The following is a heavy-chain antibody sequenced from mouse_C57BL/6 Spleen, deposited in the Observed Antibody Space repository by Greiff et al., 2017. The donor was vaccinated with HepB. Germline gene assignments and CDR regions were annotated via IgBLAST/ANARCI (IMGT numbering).Heavy chain of an antibody. CDR2: INPNNGGT. J-gene: IGHJ4*01. CDR1: GYTFTDYY. Sequence: EVQLQQSGPELVKPGASVKISCKASGYTFTDYYMNWVKQSHGKSLEWIGDINPNNGGTSYNQKFKGKATLTVDKSSSTAYMELRSLTSEDSAVYYCARERGYGNYPAMDYWGQGTSVTVSS. D-gene: IGHD2-1*01. CDR3: ARERGYGNYPAMDY. V-gene: IGHV1-26*01.